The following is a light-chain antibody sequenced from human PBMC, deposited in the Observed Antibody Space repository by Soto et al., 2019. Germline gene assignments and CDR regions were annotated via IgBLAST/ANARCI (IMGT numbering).Light chain of an antibody. Sequence: QSVLTQPPSVSGAPGQRVTISCTGSSSNIGAGYDVHWYQQLPGTAPKILIYGNSNRPSGVPDRVSGSKSGTSASLAITGLQAEYEADYYCQSYDSSLSGSDVFGTGTKVTVL. CDR1: SSNIGAGYD. CDR2: GNS. CDR3: QSYDSSLSGSDV. J-gene: IGLJ1*01. V-gene: IGLV1-40*01.